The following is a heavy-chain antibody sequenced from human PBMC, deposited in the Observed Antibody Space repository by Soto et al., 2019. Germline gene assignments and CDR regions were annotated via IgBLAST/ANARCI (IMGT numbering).Heavy chain of an antibody. V-gene: IGHV1-69*01. CDR1: GGTVSNSA. D-gene: IGHD2-15*01. CDR2: IIPIFGPA. J-gene: IGHJ4*02. CDR3: GRGSSWTRFEY. Sequence: QVQLVQSGAEVRKPGSSVKVSCKASGGTVSNSAIIWLRQAPGQVLEWIGGIIPIFGPAVYARKFRGRVTITSYESTSTAYMDLTAVGFEDSAVYYCGRGSSWTRFEYWGQGTLV.